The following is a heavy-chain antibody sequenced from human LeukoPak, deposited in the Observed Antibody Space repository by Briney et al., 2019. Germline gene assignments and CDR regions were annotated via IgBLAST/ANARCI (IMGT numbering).Heavy chain of an antibody. CDR1: GGTFSSYA. J-gene: IGHJ3*02. Sequence: SCKASGGTFSSYAMHWVRQAPGKGLEWVAVISYDGSNKYYADSVKGRFTISRDNSKNTLYLQMNSLRAEDTAVYYCARGDDIPRAFDIWGQGTVVTVSS. D-gene: IGHD3-22*01. V-gene: IGHV3-30-3*01. CDR2: ISYDGSNK. CDR3: ARGDDIPRAFDI.